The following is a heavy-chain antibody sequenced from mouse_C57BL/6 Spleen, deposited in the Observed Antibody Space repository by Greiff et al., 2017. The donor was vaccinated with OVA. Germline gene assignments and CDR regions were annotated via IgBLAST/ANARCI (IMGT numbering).Heavy chain of an antibody. D-gene: IGHD4-1*02. CDR1: GYTFTSYW. J-gene: IGHJ1*03. Sequence: VQLQQSGTELVKPGASVKLSCKASGYTFTSYWMHWVKQRPGQGLEWIGNINPSNGGTNYNEKFKSKATLTVDKSSSTAYMQLSSLTSEDSAVYYCARQLGRGGYFDVWGTGTTVTVSS. CDR2: INPSNGGT. CDR3: ARQLGRGGYFDV. V-gene: IGHV1-53*01.